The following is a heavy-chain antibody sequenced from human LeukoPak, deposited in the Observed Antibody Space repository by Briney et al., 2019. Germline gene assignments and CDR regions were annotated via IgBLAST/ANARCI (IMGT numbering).Heavy chain of an antibody. V-gene: IGHV3-30-3*01. J-gene: IGHJ5*02. D-gene: IGHD2-15*01. CDR3: ARDDIVVVVAASHHNWFDP. Sequence: GGSLRLSCAASGFTFSSYAMHWVRQAPGKGLEWVAVISHDGSNKYYADSVKGRFTISRDNSKNTLYLQMNSLRAEDTAVYYCARDDIVVVVAASHHNWFDPWGQGTLVTVSS. CDR2: ISHDGSNK. CDR1: GFTFSSYA.